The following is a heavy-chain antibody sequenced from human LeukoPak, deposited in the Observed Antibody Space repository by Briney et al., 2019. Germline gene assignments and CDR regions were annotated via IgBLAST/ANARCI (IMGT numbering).Heavy chain of an antibody. Sequence: PSETLSLTCTVSGGSISSDYWSWIRQPPGKGLEWIGYIYYIGSTNYDPSLKSRVTISVDTSKNQFSLKLSSVTAADTAVYYCARQGYSSDWRPFDYWGQGTLVTVSS. CDR1: GGSISSDY. CDR3: ARQGYSSDWRPFDY. CDR2: IYYIGST. J-gene: IGHJ4*02. D-gene: IGHD6-19*01. V-gene: IGHV4-59*08.